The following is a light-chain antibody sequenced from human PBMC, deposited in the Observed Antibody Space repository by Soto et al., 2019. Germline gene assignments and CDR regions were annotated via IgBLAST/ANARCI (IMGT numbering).Light chain of an antibody. V-gene: IGLV2-14*01. CDR2: EVS. Sequence: QSLLTQPASVSGSPGQSITISCTGTSSDVGGYNYVSWYQQHPGKAPKLMIYEVSNRPSGVSNRFSGSKSGNTASLTISGLQAEDEADYYCTSKTSSITYVFGNGTKVTVL. CDR1: SSDVGGYNY. CDR3: TSKTSSITYV. J-gene: IGLJ1*01.